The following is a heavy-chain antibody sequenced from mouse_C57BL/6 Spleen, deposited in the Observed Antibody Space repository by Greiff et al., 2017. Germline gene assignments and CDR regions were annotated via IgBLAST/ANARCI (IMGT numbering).Heavy chain of an antibody. CDR3: TADYGNSWFAY. J-gene: IGHJ3*01. V-gene: IGHV6-3*01. Sequence: EVQLVESGGGLVQPGGSMKLSCVASGFTFSNYWMNWVRQSPEKGLEWVAQIRLKSDNYATHYAESVKGRFTISRDDSKSSVYLQMNNLRAEDTGIYYCTADYGNSWFAYWGQGTLVTVSA. CDR1: GFTFSNYW. CDR2: IRLKSDNYAT. D-gene: IGHD2-1*01.